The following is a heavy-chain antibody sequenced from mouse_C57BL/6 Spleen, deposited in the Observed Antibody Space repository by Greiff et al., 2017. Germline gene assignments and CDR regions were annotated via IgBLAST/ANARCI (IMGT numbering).Heavy chain of an antibody. D-gene: IGHD2-2*01. Sequence: EVQLQQPGPGLVKPSQSLSLTCTVTGYSFTSGYYRNWIRQCPGNKLEWMGYINNNGSNNYNTSLKNRISMTRDTSKNQFFLKLNSMTTEDAAAYYCARGMVTTWAMDYWGQGTSVTVSS. CDR1: GYSFTSGYY. J-gene: IGHJ4*01. CDR2: INNNGSN. V-gene: IGHV3-6*01. CDR3: ARGMVTTWAMDY.